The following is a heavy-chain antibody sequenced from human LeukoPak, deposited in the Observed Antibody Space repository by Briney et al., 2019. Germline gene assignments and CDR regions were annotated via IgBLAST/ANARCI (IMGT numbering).Heavy chain of an antibody. J-gene: IGHJ4*02. CDR3: ARGRGVRDGYV. CDR1: GGSISSYY. Sequence: SETLSLTCTVSGGSISSYYWSWIRQPPGRGLEWIGYIYYSGSTNYNPSLKSRVTISVDTSKNQFSLKLSSVTAADTAVYYCARGRGVRDGYVWGQGTLVTVSS. D-gene: IGHD5-24*01. CDR2: IYYSGST. V-gene: IGHV4-59*01.